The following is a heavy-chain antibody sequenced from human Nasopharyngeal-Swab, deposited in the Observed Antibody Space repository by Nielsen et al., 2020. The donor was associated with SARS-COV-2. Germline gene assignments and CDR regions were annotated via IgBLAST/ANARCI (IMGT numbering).Heavy chain of an antibody. CDR2: IVVGSGNT. Sequence: SVKVSCKASGFTSTSSAVQWVRQARGQRLVWIGWIVVGSGNTNYAQKFQERVTITRDMSTSTAYMELSSLRSEDTAVYYCAAAKAARQGYYYYGMDVWGQGTTVTVSS. D-gene: IGHD6-6*01. J-gene: IGHJ6*02. CDR3: AAAKAARQGYYYYGMDV. V-gene: IGHV1-58*01. CDR1: GFTSTSSA.